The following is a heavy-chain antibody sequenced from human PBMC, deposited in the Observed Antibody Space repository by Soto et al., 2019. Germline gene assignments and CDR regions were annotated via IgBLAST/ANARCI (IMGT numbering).Heavy chain of an antibody. J-gene: IGHJ6*02. D-gene: IGHD2-21*02. CDR3: ARDLWGYCGTDCYPLDV. CDR2: FYSSGST. CDR1: GGSLSGYY. Sequence: SETLSLTCTVSGGSLSGYYWSWIRQPPGKGLEWIGDFYSSGSTVYNPSFKSRVTISVDTSKNQFSLKLNSVTAADTAVYYCARDLWGYCGTDCYPLDVWGQGTTVTVSS. V-gene: IGHV4-59*01.